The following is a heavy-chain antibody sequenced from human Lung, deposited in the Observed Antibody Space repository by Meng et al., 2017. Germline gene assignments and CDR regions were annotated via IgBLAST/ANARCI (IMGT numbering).Heavy chain of an antibody. Sequence: HLQLQESGPGLVKPSETLSRTCTVPGGSISGSNYYWVWIRQPPGKGLEWIGSMYYSGSTYYNPSLKSRVTISVDTSKNQFSLKLTSVTAADTAVYYCEVYSSSYGWFDPWGQGTLVTVSS. D-gene: IGHD6-6*01. V-gene: IGHV4-39*01. J-gene: IGHJ5*02. CDR1: GGSISGSNYY. CDR2: MYYSGST. CDR3: EVYSSSYGWFDP.